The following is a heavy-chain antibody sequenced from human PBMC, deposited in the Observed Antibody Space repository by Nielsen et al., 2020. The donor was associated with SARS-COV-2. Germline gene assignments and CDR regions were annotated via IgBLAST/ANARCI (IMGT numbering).Heavy chain of an antibody. CDR3: AKGLYGDYVFDY. Sequence: GESLKISCAASGFTFSSYGMHWVRQAPGKGLEWVAVISYDGSNKYYADSVKGRFTISRDNSKNTLYLQMNSLRAEDTAVYYCAKGLYGDYVFDYWGQGTLVTVSS. V-gene: IGHV3-30*18. J-gene: IGHJ4*02. CDR1: GFTFSSYG. D-gene: IGHD4-17*01. CDR2: ISYDGSNK.